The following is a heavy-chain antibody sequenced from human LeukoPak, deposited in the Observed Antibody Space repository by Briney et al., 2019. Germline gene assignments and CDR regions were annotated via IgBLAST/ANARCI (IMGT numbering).Heavy chain of an antibody. J-gene: IGHJ3*02. CDR3: ARAWGTADNAFDI. Sequence: SETLSLTCTVSGGSVSSGSYYWSWIRQPPGKGLEWIGYIYYSGSTNYNPSLKSRVTISVDTSKNQFSLKLSSVTAADTAVYYCARAWGTADNAFDIWGQGTMVTVSS. CDR2: IYYSGST. V-gene: IGHV4-61*01. CDR1: GGSVSSGSYY. D-gene: IGHD3-16*01.